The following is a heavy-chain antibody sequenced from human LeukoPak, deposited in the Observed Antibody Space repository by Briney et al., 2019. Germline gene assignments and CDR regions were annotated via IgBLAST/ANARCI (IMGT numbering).Heavy chain of an antibody. CDR1: GGSISSSSYY. D-gene: IGHD3-22*01. J-gene: IGHJ4*02. CDR3: ARHLSSSGYYYDY. V-gene: IGHV4-39*01. CDR2: IYYSGTT. Sequence: SETLSLTCTVSGGSISSSSYYWGWIRQPPGSGLEWIASIYYSGTTYYNPSLKSRVTISVDTSKNQFSLKLSSVTAADTAVYYCARHLSSSGYYYDYWGQGTLVTVSS.